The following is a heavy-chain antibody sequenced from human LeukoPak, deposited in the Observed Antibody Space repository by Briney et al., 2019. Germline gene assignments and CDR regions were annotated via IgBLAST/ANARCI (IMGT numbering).Heavy chain of an antibody. CDR2: ISSSSSYI. J-gene: IGHJ4*02. CDR3: ASLGCSSTSCYRLVDY. D-gene: IGHD2-2*02. V-gene: IGHV3-21*01. CDR1: GFSFSMYS. Sequence: GGSLRLSCAASGFSFSMYSMNWVRQAPGKGLEWVSSISSSSSYIYYADSVKGRFTISRDNAKNSLYLQMNSLRAEDTAVHYCASLGCSSTSCYRLVDYWGQGTLVTVSS.